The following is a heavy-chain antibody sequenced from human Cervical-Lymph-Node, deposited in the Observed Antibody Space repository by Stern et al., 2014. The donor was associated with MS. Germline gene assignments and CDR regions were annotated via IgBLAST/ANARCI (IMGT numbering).Heavy chain of an antibody. V-gene: IGHV2-5*02. CDR3: AHRLYSRSSFDY. CDR2: IYWDDDK. D-gene: IGHD6-6*01. CDR1: GFSLSTSDVG. J-gene: IGHJ4*02. Sequence: QVTLRESGPTLVKPTQTLTLTCTFSGFSLSTSDVGVGWIRQPPGKALEWPAVIYWDDDKRYSPSLKSRLTITKGTSKNQVVLTMTNMDPVDTGTYYCAHRLYSRSSFDYWGQGTLVTVSS.